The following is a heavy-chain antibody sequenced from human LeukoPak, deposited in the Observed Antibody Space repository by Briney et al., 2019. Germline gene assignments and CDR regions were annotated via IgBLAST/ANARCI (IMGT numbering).Heavy chain of an antibody. CDR1: GGTFSSYA. D-gene: IGHD3-9*01. CDR3: GSYDILTGYYPK. J-gene: IGHJ4*01. CDR2: IIPILGIA. Sequence: ASVKVSCKASGGTFSSYAISWVRQAPGQGLEWMGRIIPILGIANYAQKFQGRVTITADKSTSTAYMELSSLRSEDTAVYYCGSYDILTGYYPKRGQGNLVNVSS. V-gene: IGHV1-69*04.